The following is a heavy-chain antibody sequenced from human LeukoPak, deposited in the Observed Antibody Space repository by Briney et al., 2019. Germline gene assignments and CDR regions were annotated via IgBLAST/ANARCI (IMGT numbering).Heavy chain of an antibody. J-gene: IGHJ6*02. V-gene: IGHV1-18*01. D-gene: IGHD6-13*01. Sequence: ASVKVSCKASGYTFTSYGISWVRQAPGQGLEWMGWISAYNGNTNYAQKLQGRVTMTTDTSTSTAYMELRSLRSDDTAVYYCAWKPYSSSWTSHPNYYYYGMDVWGQGTTVTVSS. CDR1: GYTFTSYG. CDR2: ISAYNGNT. CDR3: AWKPYSSSWTSHPNYYYYGMDV.